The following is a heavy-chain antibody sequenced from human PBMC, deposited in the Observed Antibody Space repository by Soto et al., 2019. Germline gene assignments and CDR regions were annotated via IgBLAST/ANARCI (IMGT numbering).Heavy chain of an antibody. J-gene: IGHJ6*02. V-gene: IGHV4-31*03. Sequence: SETLSLTCTVSGGSISSGGYYWSWIRQHPGKGLEWIGYIYYSGSTYYNPSLKSRVTISVDTSKNQFSLKLSSVTAADTAVYYCARDHCSGGSSYCYYGMDVWGQGTTVTVSS. CDR1: GGSISSGGYY. CDR3: ARDHCSGGSSYCYYGMDV. D-gene: IGHD2-15*01. CDR2: IYYSGST.